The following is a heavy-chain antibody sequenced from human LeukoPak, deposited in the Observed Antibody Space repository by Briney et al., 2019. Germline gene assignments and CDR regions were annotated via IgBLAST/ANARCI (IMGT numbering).Heavy chain of an antibody. D-gene: IGHD3-22*01. CDR2: IKQDGSEK. Sequence: GGSLRLSCAASGFTFSSYWMSWVRQAPGKGLEWVANIKQDGSEKYYVDSVKGRFTISRDNAKNPLYLQMNSLRAEDTAVYYCARPITYYYDSSGNQYWGQGTLVTVSS. CDR1: GFTFSSYW. CDR3: ARPITYYYDSSGNQY. J-gene: IGHJ4*02. V-gene: IGHV3-7*01.